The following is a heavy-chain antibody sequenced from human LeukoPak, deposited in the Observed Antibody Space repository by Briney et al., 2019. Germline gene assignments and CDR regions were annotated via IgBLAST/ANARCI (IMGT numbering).Heavy chain of an antibody. Sequence: VASVKVSCKASGYAFTDYYMRWVRQAPGQGLEWMGWINPSSGATNYAQKFQGRVTMTRDTSISTAYMELSRLRSDDTAVFYCARWSGSSGNWGQGTLVTVSS. CDR1: GYAFTDYY. CDR2: INPSSGAT. D-gene: IGHD1-26*01. V-gene: IGHV1-2*02. J-gene: IGHJ4*02. CDR3: ARWSGSSGN.